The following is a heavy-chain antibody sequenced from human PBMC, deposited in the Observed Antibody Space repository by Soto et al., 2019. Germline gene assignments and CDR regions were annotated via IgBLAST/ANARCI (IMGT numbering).Heavy chain of an antibody. V-gene: IGHV3-53*01. CDR1: GFTVNSNY. CDR3: AKKTYYDILTGRDAFDI. J-gene: IGHJ3*02. Sequence: GGSLRLSCAASGFTVNSNYMSWVRQAPGKGLEWVSVIYSDGSTYYADSVKGRFTISRDNSKNTLYLQMNSLRAEDTAVYYCAKKTYYDILTGRDAFDIWGQGTKVTVSS. CDR2: IYSDGST. D-gene: IGHD3-9*01.